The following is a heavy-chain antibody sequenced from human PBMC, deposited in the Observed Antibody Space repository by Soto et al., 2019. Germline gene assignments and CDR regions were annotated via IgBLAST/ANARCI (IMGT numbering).Heavy chain of an antibody. J-gene: IGHJ4*02. CDR1: GCTFTGYY. D-gene: IGHD5-12*01. CDR2: INPNSGGT. Sequence: GVSLKVSCKSAGCTFTGYYMHCGRRAPGQGLEWMGWINPNSGGTNYAQKFQGWVTMTRDTSISTAYMELSRLRSDDTAVYYCARDRSGYEPFDYWGQGTLVTVSS. V-gene: IGHV1-2*04. CDR3: ARDRSGYEPFDY.